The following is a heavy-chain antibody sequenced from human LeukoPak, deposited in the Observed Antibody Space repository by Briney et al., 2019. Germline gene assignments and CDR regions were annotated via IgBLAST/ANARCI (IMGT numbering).Heavy chain of an antibody. V-gene: IGHV3-30*02. Sequence: GSLKISCAASGFNFRSYGMHRVRQASRKGLGWVAFIRYDGSNKYYADSVKGRFTISRDNSKNTLYLQMNSLRAEDTAVYYCATTSGYRNYYYYYVDVWGPGTTVTVSS. CDR1: GFNFRSYG. CDR3: ATTSGYRNYYYYYVDV. D-gene: IGHD3-3*01. J-gene: IGHJ6*03. CDR2: IRYDGSNK.